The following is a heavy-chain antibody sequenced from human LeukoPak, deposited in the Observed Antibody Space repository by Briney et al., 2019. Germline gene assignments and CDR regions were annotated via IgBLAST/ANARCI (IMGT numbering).Heavy chain of an antibody. CDR1: GFTVSSNY. CDR3: ARDPGWGSGWSGYYYYGMDV. D-gene: IGHD6-19*01. J-gene: IGHJ6*02. V-gene: IGHV3-66*01. CDR2: IYSGGST. Sequence: GGSLRLSCAASGFTVSSNYMSWVRQAPGKGLEWVSVIYSGGSTYYADSVKGRFTTSRDNSKNTLYLQMNSLRAEDTAVYYCARDPGWGSGWSGYYYYGMDVWGQGTTVTVSS.